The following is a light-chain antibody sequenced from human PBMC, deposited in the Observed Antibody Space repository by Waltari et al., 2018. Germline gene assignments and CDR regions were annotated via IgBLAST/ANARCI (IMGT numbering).Light chain of an antibody. CDR3: QQYYTAPWT. V-gene: IGKV4-1*01. Sequence: DIVMTQSPDPVAGSLAERATITCKSGQSVFYSSDNKNYLAWYQQRPGQPPTLLIYWASTRESGVPDRFSGSGSGTDFTLTISSLQAEDVAVYYCQQYYTAPWTFGQGTKVEI. J-gene: IGKJ1*01. CDR1: QSVFYSSDNKNY. CDR2: WAS.